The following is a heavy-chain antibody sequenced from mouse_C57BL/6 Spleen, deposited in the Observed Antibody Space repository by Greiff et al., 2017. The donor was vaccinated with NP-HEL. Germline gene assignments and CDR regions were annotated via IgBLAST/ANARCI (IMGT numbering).Heavy chain of an antibody. Sequence: VKLQQPGAELVRPGSSVKLSCKASGYTFTSYWMHWVKQRPIQGLEWIGNIDPSDSETHYNQKFKDKATLTVDKSSSTAYMQLSSLTSEDSAVYYCARGPLRGYFDYWGQGTTLTVSS. J-gene: IGHJ2*01. CDR3: ARGPLRGYFDY. CDR2: IDPSDSET. CDR1: GYTFTSYW. D-gene: IGHD1-3*01. V-gene: IGHV1-52*01.